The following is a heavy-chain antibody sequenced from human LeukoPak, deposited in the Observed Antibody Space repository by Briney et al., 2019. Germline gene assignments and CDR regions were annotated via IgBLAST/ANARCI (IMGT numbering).Heavy chain of an antibody. CDR3: ARERAPTDY. CDR1: GGSISSYY. CDR2: IYCSGST. Sequence: SETLSLTCTVSGGSISSYYWSWIRQPPGKGLEWIGYIYCSGSTNYNPSLKSRVTISVDTSKNQFSLKLSSVTAADTAVYYCARERAPTDYWGQGTLVTVSS. J-gene: IGHJ4*02. V-gene: IGHV4-59*01.